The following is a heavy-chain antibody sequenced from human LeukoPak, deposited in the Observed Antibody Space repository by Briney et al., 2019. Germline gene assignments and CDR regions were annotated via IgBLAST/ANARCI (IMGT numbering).Heavy chain of an antibody. V-gene: IGHV3-48*04. J-gene: IGHJ6*03. CDR1: GFTFSSYG. CDR3: AREYYYMDV. CDR2: ISSSSSTI. Sequence: GGSLRLSCAASGFTFSSYGMHWVRQAPGKGLEWVSYISSSSSTIYFADSVQGRFTISRDNAKNSLYLQMNSLRAEDTAVYYCAREYYYMDVWGKGTTVTVSS.